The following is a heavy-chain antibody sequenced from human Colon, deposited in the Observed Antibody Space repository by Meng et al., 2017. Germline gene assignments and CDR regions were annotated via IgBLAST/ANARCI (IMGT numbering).Heavy chain of an antibody. D-gene: IGHD2-15*01. Sequence: QVQLGQSVAEVKKPGASVTVSCKASGYTLYIHWVRLRPGEGLEWMGRINPRTGDTKSAQSFQGRVTMTRDTSTTTFSMDLRSLTTDDSAIYFCARESADGGSFDLWGQGTLVTVSS. CDR3: ARESADGGSFDL. CDR1: GYTLY. V-gene: IGHV1-2*06. CDR2: INPRTGDT. J-gene: IGHJ4*02.